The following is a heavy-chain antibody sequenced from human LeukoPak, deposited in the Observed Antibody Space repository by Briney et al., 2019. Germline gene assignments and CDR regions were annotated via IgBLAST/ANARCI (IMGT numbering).Heavy chain of an antibody. CDR2: ISGGSSTI. V-gene: IGHV3-48*01. CDR3: ARGRGSYFDF. J-gene: IGHJ4*02. CDR1: GFTFSTYS. Sequence: GGSLRLSCAASGFTFSTYSMNWVRQAPGKGLEWLSCISGGSSTIYYADSVRGRFTISRDNAKNSLYLQMNSLRVEDTAVYYCARGRGSYFDFWGQGTLVTVSS. D-gene: IGHD3-10*01.